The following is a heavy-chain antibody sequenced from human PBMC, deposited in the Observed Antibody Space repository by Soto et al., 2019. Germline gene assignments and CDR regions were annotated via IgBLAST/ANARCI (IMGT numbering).Heavy chain of an antibody. Sequence: EAPVKVSCKASGYTFTSYYMHWVRQAPGQGLEWMGIINPSGGSTSYAQKFQGRVTMTRDTSTSTVYMELSSLRSEDTAVYYCARVIAAAGMMGSNNWFDPWGQGTLVTVSS. V-gene: IGHV1-46*03. J-gene: IGHJ5*02. CDR2: INPSGGST. CDR1: GYTFTSYY. CDR3: ARVIAAAGMMGSNNWFDP. D-gene: IGHD6-13*01.